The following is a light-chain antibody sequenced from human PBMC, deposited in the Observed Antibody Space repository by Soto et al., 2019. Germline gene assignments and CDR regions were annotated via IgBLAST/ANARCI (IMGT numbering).Light chain of an antibody. CDR2: DAS. J-gene: IGKJ5*01. CDR1: QSVSSY. V-gene: IGKV3-11*01. Sequence: EIVLTPSPATLSLSPGGRATLSCRASQSVSSYLAWYQQKPGQAPRLLIYDASNRATGIPVRFSGSGSGTDFTLTISSLEPEDFAVYYCQQRSNWPPITFGQGTRLEIK. CDR3: QQRSNWPPIT.